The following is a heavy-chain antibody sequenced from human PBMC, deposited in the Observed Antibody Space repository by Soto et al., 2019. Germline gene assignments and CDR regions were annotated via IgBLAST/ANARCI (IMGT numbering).Heavy chain of an antibody. D-gene: IGHD2-2*01. CDR1: GYTFTSYY. J-gene: IGHJ3*02. CDR2: INPSGGST. Sequence: ASVKVSCKASGYTFTSYYMHWVRQAPGQGLGWMGIINPSGGSTSYAQKFQGRVTMTRDTSTSTVYMELSSLRSEDTAVYYCATLGDHIVVVPAAIVQDFDIWGQGTMVTVSS. CDR3: ATLGDHIVVVPAAIVQDFDI. V-gene: IGHV1-46*01.